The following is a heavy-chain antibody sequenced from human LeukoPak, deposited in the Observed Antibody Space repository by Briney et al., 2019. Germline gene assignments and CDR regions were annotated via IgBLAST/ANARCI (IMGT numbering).Heavy chain of an antibody. D-gene: IGHD3-10*01. CDR3: ARIGARYYYYYMDV. CDR2: INRSGST. V-gene: IGHV4-34*01. J-gene: IGHJ6*03. Sequence: SETLSLTCAVYGGSFSNYYWSWIRQPPGKGLEWIGEINRSGSTNYNPSLKSRVAMSVDTSKNQFSLKLSSVTAADTAVYYCARIGARYYYYYMDVWGKGTTVTISS. CDR1: GGSFSNYY.